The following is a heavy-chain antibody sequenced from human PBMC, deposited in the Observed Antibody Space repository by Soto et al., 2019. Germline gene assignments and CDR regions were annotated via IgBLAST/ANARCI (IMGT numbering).Heavy chain of an antibody. D-gene: IGHD6-13*01. CDR2: IYPGDSDT. CDR3: ARHGIAAAGTHYFDY. CDR1: GYSFTSYW. J-gene: IGHJ4*02. V-gene: IGHV5-51*01. Sequence: GESLKISCKGSGYSFTSYWIGWVRQMPGKGLEWMGIIYPGDSDTRYSPSFQGQVTISADKPISTAYLQWSSLKASDTAMYYCARHGIAAAGTHYFDYWGQGTLVTVSS.